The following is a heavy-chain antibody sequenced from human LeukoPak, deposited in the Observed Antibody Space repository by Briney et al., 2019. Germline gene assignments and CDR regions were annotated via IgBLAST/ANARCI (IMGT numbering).Heavy chain of an antibody. CDR1: GFTFSSYS. J-gene: IGHJ6*02. Sequence: QSGGSLRLSCAASGFTFSSYSMNWVRQAPGKGLEWVSYISSSSSTIYYADSVKGRFTISRDNAKNSLYLQMNSLRAEDTAVYFCARARPAYNDFWSSPDYHFGMDVWGQGTTVTVSS. CDR2: ISSSSSTI. V-gene: IGHV3-48*01. D-gene: IGHD3-3*01. CDR3: ARARPAYNDFWSSPDYHFGMDV.